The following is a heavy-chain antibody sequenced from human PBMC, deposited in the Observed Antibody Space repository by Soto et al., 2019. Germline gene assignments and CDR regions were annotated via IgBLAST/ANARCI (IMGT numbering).Heavy chain of an antibody. D-gene: IGHD6-19*01. Sequence: SETLTLTCDEDVGSFSHYYWNWIRQSPGKGLEWIGKIKHSGSSNYNPSIRSRVSISVDMSRNQFFLSLSSVTAADTAVYYCARGGSSDWQVALDIWGQGTMVTVSS. CDR1: VGSFSHYY. J-gene: IGHJ3*02. V-gene: IGHV4-34*01. CDR3: ARGGSSDWQVALDI. CDR2: IKHSGSS.